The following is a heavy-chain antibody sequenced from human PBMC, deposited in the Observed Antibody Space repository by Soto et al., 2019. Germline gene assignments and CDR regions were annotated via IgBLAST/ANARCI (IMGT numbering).Heavy chain of an antibody. V-gene: IGHV1-69*06. CDR3: ARFSVSAYYYYGMDV. CDR2: IIPIFGTA. D-gene: IGHD3-16*02. CDR1: GGTFSSYA. J-gene: IGHJ6*02. Sequence: GASVKVSCKASGGTFSSYAISWARQAPGQGLEWMGGIIPIFGTANYAQKFQGRVTITADKSTSTAYMELSSLRSEDTAVYYCARFSVSAYYYYGMDVWGQGTTVTVSS.